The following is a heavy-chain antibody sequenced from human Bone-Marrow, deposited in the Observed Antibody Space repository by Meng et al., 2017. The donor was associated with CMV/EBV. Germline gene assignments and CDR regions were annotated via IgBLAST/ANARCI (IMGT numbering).Heavy chain of an antibody. CDR1: GFSLTTRGVG. CDR2: IYWNDDK. D-gene: IGHD3-3*01. CDR3: AHMGTYYDFWTGYWPNWFDP. J-gene: IGHJ5*02. Sequence: SGPTLVKPTQTLTLTCTFSGFSLTTRGVGVGWIRQPPGKALEWLAHIYWNDDKRYSPSLKSRLTIAKDNPRNQVVLIMTNLDPVETATYYCAHMGTYYDFWTGYWPNWFDPWGQGTLVTVSS. V-gene: IGHV2-5*01.